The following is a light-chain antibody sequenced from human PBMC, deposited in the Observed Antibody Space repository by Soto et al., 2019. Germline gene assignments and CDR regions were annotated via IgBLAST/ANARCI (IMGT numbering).Light chain of an antibody. CDR2: KAS. J-gene: IGKJ1*01. Sequence: DIQMTQSPSTLSGSVGDRVTITCRASQTISSWLAWYQQKPGKAPKLLIYKASTLKSGVPSRFSGSGSGTEFTLTIRSLQPDDFATYYCQNYNSYSEAFGQGTKVEL. V-gene: IGKV1-5*03. CDR1: QTISSW. CDR3: QNYNSYSEA.